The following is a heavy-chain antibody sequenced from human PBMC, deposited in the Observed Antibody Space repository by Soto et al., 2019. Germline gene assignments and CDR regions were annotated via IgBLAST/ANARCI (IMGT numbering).Heavy chain of an antibody. CDR1: GFTFSSYS. Sequence: GGSLRLSCAASGFTFSSYSMNWVRQAPGKGLEWVSSISSSSSYIYYADSVKGRFTISRDDSKNTLYLQMNSLKTEDTAVYYCTTDYYDSSGYQPYYYGMDVWGQGTTVTVSS. CDR3: TTDYYDSSGYQPYYYGMDV. J-gene: IGHJ6*02. CDR2: ISSSSSYI. D-gene: IGHD3-22*01. V-gene: IGHV3-21*03.